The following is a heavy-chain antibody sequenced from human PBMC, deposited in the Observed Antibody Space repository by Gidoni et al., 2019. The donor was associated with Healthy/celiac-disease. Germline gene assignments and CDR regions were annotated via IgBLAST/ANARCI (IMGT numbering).Heavy chain of an antibody. V-gene: IGHV3-30*18. CDR3: AKERAVWFRESSDAFDI. CDR1: GFTFSSYG. Sequence: QVQLVESGGGVVQPGRSLRLSCAASGFTFSSYGMHWVRQAPGKGLEWVAVISYDGSNKYYADSVKGRFTISRDNSKNTLYLQMNSLRAEDTAVYYCAKERAVWFRESSDAFDIWGQGTMVTVSS. CDR2: ISYDGSNK. D-gene: IGHD3-10*01. J-gene: IGHJ3*02.